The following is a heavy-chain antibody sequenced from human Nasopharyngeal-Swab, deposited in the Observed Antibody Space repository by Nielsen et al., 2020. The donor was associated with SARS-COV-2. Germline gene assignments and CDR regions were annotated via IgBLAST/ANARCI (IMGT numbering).Heavy chain of an antibody. V-gene: IGHV1-69*01. CDR2: IIPIFGTA. CDR3: ASTPYSSGWYGPRSANYGMDV. J-gene: IGHJ6*02. D-gene: IGHD6-19*01. Sequence: WVRQAHGQGLEWMGGIIPIFGTANYAQKFQGRVTITADESTSTAYMELSSLRSEDTAVYYCASTPYSSGWYGPRSANYGMDVWGQGTTVTVSS.